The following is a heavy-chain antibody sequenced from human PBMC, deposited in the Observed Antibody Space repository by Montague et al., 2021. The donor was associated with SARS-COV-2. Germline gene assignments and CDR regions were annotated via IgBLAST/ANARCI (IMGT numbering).Heavy chain of an antibody. CDR1: GGSISSSSYY. J-gene: IGHJ5*02. CDR3: ARRSYDILTGYSIPNWFDP. CDR2: IYYSGST. Sequence: SETLSLTCTVSGGSISSSSYYWCWIRQPPGKGLEWIGSIYYSGSTYYNPSLKSRVTISVDTSKNQFSLKLSSVAAADTAVYYCARRSYDILTGYSIPNWFDPWGQGTLVTVSS. V-gene: IGHV4-39*01. D-gene: IGHD3-9*01.